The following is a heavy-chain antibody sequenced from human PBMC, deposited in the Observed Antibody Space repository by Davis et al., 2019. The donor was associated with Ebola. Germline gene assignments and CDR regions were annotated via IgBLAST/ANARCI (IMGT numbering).Heavy chain of an antibody. CDR1: GFTFSSYS. D-gene: IGHD5-12*01. J-gene: IGHJ4*02. V-gene: IGHV3-21*01. CDR2: ISSSSSYI. Sequence: GESLKISCAASGFTFSSYSMNWVRQAPGKGLEWVSSISSSSSYIYYADSVKGRFTISRANAKNSLYLQMNSLRAEDTAVYYCARPQGYSGYVGEGLFDYWGQGTLVTVSS. CDR3: ARPQGYSGYVGEGLFDY.